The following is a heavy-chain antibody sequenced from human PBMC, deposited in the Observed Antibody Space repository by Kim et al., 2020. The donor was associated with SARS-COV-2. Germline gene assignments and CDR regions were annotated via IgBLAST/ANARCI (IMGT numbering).Heavy chain of an antibody. J-gene: IGHJ6*02. D-gene: IGHD5-18*01. CDR2: INSDGSST. V-gene: IGHV3-74*01. CDR1: GFTFSSYW. CDR3: ARAGGYRQVPFTSSVYYYYYGMDV. Sequence: GGSLRLSCAASGFTFSSYWMHWVRQAPGKGLVWVSRINSDGSSTSYADSVKGRFTISRDNAKNTLYLQMNSLRAEDTAVYYCARAGGYRQVPFTSSVYYYYYGMDVWGQGTTVIVSS.